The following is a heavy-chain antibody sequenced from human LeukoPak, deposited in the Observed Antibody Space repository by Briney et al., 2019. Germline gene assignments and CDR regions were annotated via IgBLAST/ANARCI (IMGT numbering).Heavy chain of an antibody. D-gene: IGHD2-21*02. CDR3: ARDATRGGDNDY. CDR2: INEDGSYK. Sequence: GGSLRLSCLTSGFTLSTNAMSWVRQAPGKGLEWVANINEDGSYKFHADSVKGRLTISRDNSKNSLYLQMSSLRADDTAVYYCARDATRGGDNDYWGQGTRVIVSS. CDR1: GFTLSTNA. J-gene: IGHJ4*02. V-gene: IGHV3-7*01.